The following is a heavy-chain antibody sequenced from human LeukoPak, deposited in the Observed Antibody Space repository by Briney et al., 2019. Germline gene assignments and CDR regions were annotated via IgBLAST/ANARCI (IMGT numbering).Heavy chain of an antibody. Sequence: GASVKVPCKASGYTFTNYDINWVRQATGQGLEWMGWMNPNSGNTGYAQKFQGRVTMTRNTSIGTAYMELSSLRSEDTAVYYCARGRRRRGVGYYYFDYWGQGTLVTVSS. D-gene: IGHD5-18*01. V-gene: IGHV1-8*01. CDR2: MNPNSGNT. J-gene: IGHJ4*02. CDR1: GYTFTNYD. CDR3: ARGRRRRGVGYYYFDY.